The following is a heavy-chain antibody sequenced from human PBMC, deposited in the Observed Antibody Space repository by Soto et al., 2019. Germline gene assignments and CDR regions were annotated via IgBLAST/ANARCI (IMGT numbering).Heavy chain of an antibody. V-gene: IGHV1-46*01. Sequence: ASVKVSCKASGYTFTSYYMHWVRQAPGQGLEWMGIINPSGGSTSYAQKFQGRFTMTMDTSTSTVYMELSSLSSEDTAVYYCARSDSYDAFDIWGQGTMVTVSS. CDR2: INPSGGST. CDR1: GYTFTSYY. J-gene: IGHJ3*02. D-gene: IGHD2-21*02. CDR3: ARSDSYDAFDI.